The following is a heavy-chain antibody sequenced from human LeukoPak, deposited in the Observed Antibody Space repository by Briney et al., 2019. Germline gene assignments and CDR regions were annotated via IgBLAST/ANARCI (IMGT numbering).Heavy chain of an antibody. J-gene: IGHJ4*02. CDR2: ISSSSSTI. V-gene: IGHV3-48*01. CDR1: GFTFSSYS. Sequence: PGGSLRLSCAASGFTFSSYSMNWVRQAPGKGLEWVSYISSSSSTIYYADPVKGRFTISRDNAKNSLYLQTNSLTAEDTAVYYCARDLNWETYWGQGTLVSVSS. CDR3: ARDLNWETY. D-gene: IGHD7-27*01.